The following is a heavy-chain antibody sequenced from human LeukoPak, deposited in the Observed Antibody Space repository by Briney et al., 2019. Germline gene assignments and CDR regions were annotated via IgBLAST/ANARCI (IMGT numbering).Heavy chain of an antibody. D-gene: IGHD6-19*01. CDR3: TSWGGIAVGYYMDV. CDR1: GFTFSGSP. V-gene: IGHV3-73*01. J-gene: IGHJ6*03. CDR2: IRSKANGYAT. Sequence: GGSLRLSCAASGFTFSGSPMHWVRQASGKGLEWVGRIRSKANGYATAYAASVRGRFTISRDDSKNTAYLQVNSLKTEDTAVYYCTSWGGIAVGYYMDVWGKGTTVTVSS.